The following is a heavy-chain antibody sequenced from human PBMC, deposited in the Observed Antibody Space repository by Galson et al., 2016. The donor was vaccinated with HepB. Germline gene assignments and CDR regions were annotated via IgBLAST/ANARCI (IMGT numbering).Heavy chain of an antibody. D-gene: IGHD3-10*01. J-gene: IGHJ3*02. CDR1: GFTFSDYY. CDR3: ARPRGTPDDTFDI. CDR2: ISSSSTYT. Sequence: SLRLSCAASGFTFSDYYMTWIRQAPGKGLEWVSYISSSSTYTGYADSVKGRFTISRDNAKNSLFLQMNSLRAEDTDVYYCARPRGTPDDTFDIWGQGTMVTVSS. V-gene: IGHV3-11*06.